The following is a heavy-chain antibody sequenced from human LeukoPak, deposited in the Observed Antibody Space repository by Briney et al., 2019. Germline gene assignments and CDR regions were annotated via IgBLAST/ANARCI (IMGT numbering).Heavy chain of an antibody. V-gene: IGHV1-2*06. CDR3: ARGFSSGRFGFDI. CDR1: GYTFRDYF. J-gene: IGHJ3*02. D-gene: IGHD6-19*01. Sequence: ASVKVSCKASGYTFRDYFMFWVLQAPGQGLEWMGRINPNSGGTKYAQKLQGRVTMTRDTSISTAYMELSGLRSDDAAVFYCARGFSSGRFGFDIWGPGTVVAVSS. CDR2: INPNSGGT.